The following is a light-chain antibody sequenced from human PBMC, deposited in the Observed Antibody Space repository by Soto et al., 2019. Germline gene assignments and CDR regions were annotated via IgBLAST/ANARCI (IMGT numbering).Light chain of an antibody. V-gene: IGLV2-14*01. CDR1: SGDIGSYNR. Sequence: QSVLTQPASVSGSPGQSITISCTGTSGDIGSYNRVSWYQQHPGKAPKLIIYEVTDRPSGVSNRFSGSKSGSTASLTISGLQEEEDDAYYCSSSTDSSTTACVFGAGTQLTVL. J-gene: IGLJ7*01. CDR3: SSSTDSSTTACV. CDR2: EVT.